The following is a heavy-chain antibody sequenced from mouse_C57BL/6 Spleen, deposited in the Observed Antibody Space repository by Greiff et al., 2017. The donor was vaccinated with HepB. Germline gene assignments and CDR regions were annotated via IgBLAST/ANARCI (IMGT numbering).Heavy chain of an antibody. D-gene: IGHD2-5*01. CDR1: GYTFTNYW. CDR2: IYPGGGYT. V-gene: IGHV1-63*01. Sequence: VQRVESGAELVRPGTSVKMSCKASGYTFTNYWIGWAKQRPGHGLEWIGDIYPGGGYTNYNEKFKGKATLTADKSSSTAYMQFSSLTSEDSAIYYCARSYSNFLFDYWGQGTTLTVSS. J-gene: IGHJ2*01. CDR3: ARSYSNFLFDY.